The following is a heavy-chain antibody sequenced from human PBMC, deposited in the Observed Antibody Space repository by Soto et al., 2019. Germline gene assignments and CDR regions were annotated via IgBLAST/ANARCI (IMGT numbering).Heavy chain of an antibody. D-gene: IGHD6-6*01. V-gene: IGHV1-69*13. CDR1: GGTFSSYA. CDR2: IIPIFGTA. J-gene: IGHJ3*02. Sequence: GASVKVSCKASGGTFSSYAISWVRQAPGQGLEWMGGIIPIFGTANYAQKFQGRVTITADESTSTAYMELSSLRSEDTAVYYCARAAARLNAFDIWGQGTMVTVSS. CDR3: ARAAARLNAFDI.